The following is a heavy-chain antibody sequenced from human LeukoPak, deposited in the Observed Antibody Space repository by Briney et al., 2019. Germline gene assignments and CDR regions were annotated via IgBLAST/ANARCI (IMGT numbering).Heavy chain of an antibody. J-gene: IGHJ3*02. CDR2: TNGGSR. D-gene: IGHD2-21*02. Sequence: GGSLRLSCSASGFSLSNYAMHWVRQAPGKGLEYVATNGGSRYYADSVKGRFTISRDNSKNTLYLQMTSLRSEDTAVYYCVKGSGLPHDAFDIWGQGTTVTVSS. V-gene: IGHV3-64D*06. CDR3: VKGSGLPHDAFDI. CDR1: GFSLSNYA.